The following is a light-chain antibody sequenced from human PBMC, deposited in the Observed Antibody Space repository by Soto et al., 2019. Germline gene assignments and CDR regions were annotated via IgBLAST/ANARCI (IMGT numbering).Light chain of an antibody. CDR2: DVS. J-gene: IGLJ2*01. Sequence: QSVLTQPASVSGSPGQLITISCTGTSSDVGAYNYVSWYQQHPGKAPKLMIYDVSNRPSGVSNRFSGYKSGNTASLTISGLEAEDEADYCCSSYTSSSTVVFGGGTKLTVL. V-gene: IGLV2-14*01. CDR1: SSDVGAYNY. CDR3: SSYTSSSTVV.